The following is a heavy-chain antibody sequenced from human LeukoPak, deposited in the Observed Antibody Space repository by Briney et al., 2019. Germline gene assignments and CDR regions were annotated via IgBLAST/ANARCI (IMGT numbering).Heavy chain of an antibody. Sequence: GGSLRLSCAASGFTFSNYAMSWVRQAPGKGLEWVSAISGSGGSTYYADSVKGRFTISRDNSKNTLYLQMNSLRAEDTAVYYCAKEEGFWSGYGLWYWGQGTLVTVSS. CDR2: ISGSGGST. D-gene: IGHD3-3*01. J-gene: IGHJ4*02. CDR3: AKEEGFWSGYGLWY. CDR1: GFTFSNYA. V-gene: IGHV3-23*01.